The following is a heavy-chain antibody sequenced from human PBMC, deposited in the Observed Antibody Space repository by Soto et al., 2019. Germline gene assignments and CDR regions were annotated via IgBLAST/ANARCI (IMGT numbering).Heavy chain of an antibody. CDR2: IYYSGNT. V-gene: IGHV4-39*01. Sequence: QLQLQESGPGLVKPSETLSLTCTVSGGSISSTSYYWGWIRQPPGKGLEWIGTIYYSGNTYYAPSLKSRVTISVDTSKNQFSLKLSSVTAADTAVYYCARRRTLGVIVVNWFDPWGQGTLVTVSS. D-gene: IGHD3-16*02. CDR1: GGSISSTSYY. J-gene: IGHJ5*02. CDR3: ARRRTLGVIVVNWFDP.